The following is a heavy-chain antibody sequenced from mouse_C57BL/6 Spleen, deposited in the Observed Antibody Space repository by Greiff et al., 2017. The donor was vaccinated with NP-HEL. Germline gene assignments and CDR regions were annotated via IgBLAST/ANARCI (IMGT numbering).Heavy chain of an antibody. CDR3: ARHRTAWFAY. D-gene: IGHD3-3*01. V-gene: IGHV5-9*01. CDR1: GFTFSSYT. Sequence: EVQGVESGGGLVKPGGSLKLSCAASGFTFSSYTMSWVRQTPEKRLEWVATISGGGGNTYYADSVKGRFTISRDNAKNTMYLQMSSLRSEDTALYDCARHRTAWFAYWGQGTLVTVSA. CDR2: ISGGGGNT. J-gene: IGHJ3*01.